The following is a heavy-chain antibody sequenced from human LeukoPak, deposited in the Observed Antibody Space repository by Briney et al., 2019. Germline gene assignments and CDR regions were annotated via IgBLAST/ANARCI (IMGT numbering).Heavy chain of an antibody. V-gene: IGHV3-30-3*01. D-gene: IGHD6-13*01. J-gene: IGHJ1*01. Sequence: GGSLRLSCAASGLTFSSYAMHWVRQAPGKGLEWVAVISYDGSNKYYADSVKGRFTISRDNSKNTLYLQMNSLRAEDTAVYYCARGQIGYSSSWYDPGDFQHWGQGTLVTVSS. CDR1: GLTFSSYA. CDR3: ARGQIGYSSSWYDPGDFQH. CDR2: ISYDGSNK.